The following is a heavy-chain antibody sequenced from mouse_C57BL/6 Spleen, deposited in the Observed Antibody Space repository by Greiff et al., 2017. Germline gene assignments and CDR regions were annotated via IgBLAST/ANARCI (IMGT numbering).Heavy chain of an antibody. CDR1: GFTIKNAY. Sequence: VQLKQSVAELVRPGASVKLSCTASGFTIKNAYMHWVKQRPEQCLEWIGRIDPANGNTTYAPKFPGKATLTADTSSNTASLQLSSLTSEATAIYYCARRDAMDYWGQGTSVTVSS. CDR3: ARRDAMDY. V-gene: IGHV14-3*01. CDR2: IDPANGNT. J-gene: IGHJ4*01.